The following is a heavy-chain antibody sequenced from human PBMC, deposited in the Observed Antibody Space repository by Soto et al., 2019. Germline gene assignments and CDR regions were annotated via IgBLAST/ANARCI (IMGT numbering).Heavy chain of an antibody. CDR1: GYTFSSYG. D-gene: IGHD3-22*01. Sequence: QVQLVQSGAEVKKPGASVKVSCKASGYTFSSYGITWVRQAPGQGLEWMGWISGYTGNTNYAQKVQGRVTMITETSTSTAYMELRSLRSDDTAVYYCARGVTYYYDRSGYSDEAFDLWGQGTMVTVSS. CDR3: ARGVTYYYDRSGYSDEAFDL. CDR2: ISGYTGNT. J-gene: IGHJ3*01. V-gene: IGHV1-18*01.